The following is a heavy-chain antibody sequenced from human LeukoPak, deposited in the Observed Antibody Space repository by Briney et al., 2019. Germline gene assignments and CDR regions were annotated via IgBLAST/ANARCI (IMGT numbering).Heavy chain of an antibody. V-gene: IGHV1-24*01. CDR2: FDPEDGET. J-gene: IGHJ3*02. CDR1: GHTLTELS. Sequence: GSSVKVSCKVSGHTLTELSMHWVRQTPGKGREWMGGFDPEDGETIYAQKFQGRVTMTEDTSTDTAYMELSRMRSEDTAVYYCATTAPHSSGYDYEAAFDIWGQGTMVTVSS. D-gene: IGHD3-22*01. CDR3: ATTAPHSSGYDYEAAFDI.